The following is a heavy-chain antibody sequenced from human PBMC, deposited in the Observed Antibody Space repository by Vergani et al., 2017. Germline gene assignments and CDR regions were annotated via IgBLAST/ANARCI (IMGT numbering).Heavy chain of an antibody. CDR2: IKQDGSEK. CDR3: ARIQDILTGYDPPHAFDI. D-gene: IGHD3-9*01. Sequence: EVQLVESGGGLVQPGGSLRLSCAASGFIFSSYWMSWVRQAPGKGLEWVANIKQDGSEKYYVDSVKGRFTISRDNAKNSLYLQMNSLRAEDTAVYYCARIQDILTGYDPPHAFDIWGQGTMVTVSS. V-gene: IGHV3-7*01. J-gene: IGHJ3*02. CDR1: GFIFSSYW.